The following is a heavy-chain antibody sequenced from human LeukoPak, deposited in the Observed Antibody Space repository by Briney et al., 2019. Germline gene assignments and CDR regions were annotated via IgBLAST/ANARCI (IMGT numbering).Heavy chain of an antibody. CDR2: ISGDGGST. CDR1: GFTFDDYA. D-gene: IGHD3-10*01. V-gene: IGHV3-43*02. J-gene: IGHJ4*02. Sequence: GGSLRLSCAASGFTFDDYAMHWVRQAPGKGLEWVSPISGDGGSTYYADSVKGRFTISRDNSKNSLYLQMNSLRTEDTALYYCAKDITMVRGVIAPFGYWGQGTLVTVSS. CDR3: AKDITMVRGVIAPFGY.